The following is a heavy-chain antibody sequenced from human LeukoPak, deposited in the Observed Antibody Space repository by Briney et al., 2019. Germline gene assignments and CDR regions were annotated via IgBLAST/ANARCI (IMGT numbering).Heavy chain of an antibody. J-gene: IGHJ4*02. CDR1: GFTFHDHT. D-gene: IGHD6-13*01. CDR3: TKDPAYSSSWFGYLDY. CDR2: ITWDGDVT. V-gene: IGHV3-43*01. Sequence: GGSLRLSCAASGFTFHDHTMHWVRQAPGKSPEWVSLITWDGDVTYYADSVKGRFTISRDNSKNSLYLQMNSLRTEDTALYYCTKDPAYSSSWFGYLDYWGQGTLVTVSS.